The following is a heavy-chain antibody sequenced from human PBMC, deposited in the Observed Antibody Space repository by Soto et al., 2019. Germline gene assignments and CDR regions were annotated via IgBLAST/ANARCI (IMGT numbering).Heavy chain of an antibody. D-gene: IGHD3-10*01. J-gene: IGHJ4*02. V-gene: IGHV1-46*01. CDR1: GYTFTSYY. CDR3: ARGSTDSYPGSRIFDF. Sequence: ASVKVSCNASGYTFTSYYIHWVRPAPGQGLELMGIINPSGGSTSYAQKFQGRVTMTRDTSTSTVYMELNSLRVEDSDLYHCARGSTDSYPGSRIFDFWGRGTLVTVSS. CDR2: INPSGGST.